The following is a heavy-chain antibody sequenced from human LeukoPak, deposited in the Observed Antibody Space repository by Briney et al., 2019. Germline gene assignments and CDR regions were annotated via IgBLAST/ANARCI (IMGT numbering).Heavy chain of an antibody. J-gene: IGHJ4*02. CDR1: GFTFDDYG. CDR3: GRNYYGSGSSDFDY. Sequence: GGSLRLSCAASGFTFDDYGMSWVRQAPGEGLEWVSGINWNGGSTGYADSVKGRFTISRDNAKNSLYLQMNSLRAEDTALYYCGRNYYGSGSSDFDYWGQGTLVTVSS. V-gene: IGHV3-20*04. D-gene: IGHD3-10*01. CDR2: INWNGGST.